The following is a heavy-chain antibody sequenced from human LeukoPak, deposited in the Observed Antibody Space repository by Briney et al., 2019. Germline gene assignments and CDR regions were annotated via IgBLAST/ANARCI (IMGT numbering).Heavy chain of an antibody. J-gene: IGHJ3*02. CDR1: GFTFSSYS. D-gene: IGHD1-1*01. CDR3: ARDLHWAFDI. V-gene: IGHV3-48*01. CDR2: ISDSSTI. Sequence: GGSLRLSCAASGFTFSSYSMNWVRQAPGKGLEWISYISDSSTIYCADSVKGRFTISRDNAKNSLYLQMNSLRADDTAVYYCARDLHWAFDIWGQGTMVTVSS.